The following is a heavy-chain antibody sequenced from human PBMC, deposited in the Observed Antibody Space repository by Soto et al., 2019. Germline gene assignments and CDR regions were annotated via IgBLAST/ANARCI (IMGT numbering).Heavy chain of an antibody. CDR3: TIVRVADSALDH. Sequence: EVQLLESGGGSVLPGGSLRLSCAASGVRFSSYALSWVRQAPGKGLEWLSVISGSGATTFSADSVKGRFTFSKDSSKNTLFLHMSNLRAEDTAMYYCTIVRVADSALDHWGQGTLVTVSS. V-gene: IGHV3-23*01. CDR2: ISGSGATT. J-gene: IGHJ4*02. D-gene: IGHD3-10*02. CDR1: GVRFSSYA.